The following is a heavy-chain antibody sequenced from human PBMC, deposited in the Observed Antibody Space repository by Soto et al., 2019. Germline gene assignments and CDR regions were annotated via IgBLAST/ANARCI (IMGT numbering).Heavy chain of an antibody. J-gene: IGHJ4*02. CDR1: GFAFSSEW. CDR3: TSDTFGARDS. D-gene: IGHD2-15*01. CDR2: IDPYDTGI. V-gene: IGHV3-74*01. Sequence: GGSLRLSCAASGFAFSSEWMHWVRQAPGKGLVWVSRIDPYDTGITYADSVKGRFTISRDNAKNTLYLQMDSLRAEDTAVYYCTSDTFGARDSWGQGTLVTVSS.